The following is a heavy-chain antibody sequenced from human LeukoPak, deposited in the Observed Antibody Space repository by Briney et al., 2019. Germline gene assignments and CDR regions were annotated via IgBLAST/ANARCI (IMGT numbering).Heavy chain of an antibody. CDR3: IRSISGSYGQFDY. V-gene: IGHV3-74*01. J-gene: IGHJ4*02. CDR1: GFTFSSYS. Sequence: GGSLRLSCAASGFTFSSYSMNWVRQAPGKGLVWVSRINTYGSSTNYADSVKGRFTLSRDNAKNTLYLQMNSLRAEDTAVYYCIRSISGSYGQFDYWGQGTLVTVSS. CDR2: INTYGSST. D-gene: IGHD3-10*01.